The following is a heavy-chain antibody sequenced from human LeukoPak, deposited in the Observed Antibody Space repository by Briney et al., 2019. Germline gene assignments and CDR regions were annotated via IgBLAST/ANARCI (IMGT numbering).Heavy chain of an antibody. J-gene: IGHJ4*02. CDR1: GFTFDDYA. Sequence: GGSLRLSCAASGFTFDDYARHWVRQAPGKGLEWVSGISWNSGSIGYADSVKGRFTISRDNAKNSLYLQMNSLRAEDTALYYCAKTGIYDLGPPGYFDYWGQGTLVTVSS. D-gene: IGHD3-3*01. V-gene: IGHV3-9*01. CDR2: ISWNSGSI. CDR3: AKTGIYDLGPPGYFDY.